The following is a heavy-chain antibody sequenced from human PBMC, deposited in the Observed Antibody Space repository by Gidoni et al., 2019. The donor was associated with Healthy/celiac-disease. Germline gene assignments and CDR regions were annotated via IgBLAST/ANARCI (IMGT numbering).Heavy chain of an antibody. CDR3: ARGTAMALRWFDY. Sequence: QVQLQESGPGLVKPSQTLSVTCTVSGGSISSGGDYWSGIRQHPGKGLEWIGYIYYSGSTYYNPSLKSRVTISVDTSKNQFSLKLSSVTAADTAVYYCARGTAMALRWFDYWGQGTLVTVSS. CDR2: IYYSGST. J-gene: IGHJ4*02. D-gene: IGHD5-18*01. CDR1: GGSISSGGDY. V-gene: IGHV4-31*03.